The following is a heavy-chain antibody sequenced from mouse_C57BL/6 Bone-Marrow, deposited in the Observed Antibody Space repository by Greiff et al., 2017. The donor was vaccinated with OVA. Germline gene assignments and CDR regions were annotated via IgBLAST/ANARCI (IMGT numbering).Heavy chain of an antibody. CDR2: IDPENGDT. Sequence: EVQLQQSGAELVRPGASVKLSCTASGFNIKDDYMHWVKQRPEQGLEWIGWIDPENGDTEYASKFQGKATITADTSSNTAYLQLSSLTSEDTAVYYCIPSYPFAYWGQGTLVTVSA. J-gene: IGHJ3*01. CDR3: IPSYPFAY. CDR1: GFNIKDDY. D-gene: IGHD6-1*01. V-gene: IGHV14-4*01.